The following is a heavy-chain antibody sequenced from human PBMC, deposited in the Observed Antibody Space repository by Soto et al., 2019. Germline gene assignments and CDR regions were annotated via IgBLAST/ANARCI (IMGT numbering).Heavy chain of an antibody. Sequence: QITLIESGPTLVKPTQTLTLTCSFSGFSLTSSGVGVAWIRQPPGKALEWLALIYWDDAKRYTPSLKSRLSITKDTSKNQVVLIMTNMDPVDTATYFCAHWIYGTTWSPLDSWGQGALVTVSS. CDR1: GFSLTSSGVG. CDR2: IYWDDAK. V-gene: IGHV2-5*02. J-gene: IGHJ4*02. CDR3: AHWIYGTTWSPLDS. D-gene: IGHD2-8*01.